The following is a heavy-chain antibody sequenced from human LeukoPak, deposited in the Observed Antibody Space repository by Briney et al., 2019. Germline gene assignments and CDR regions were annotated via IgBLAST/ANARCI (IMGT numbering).Heavy chain of an antibody. CDR3: ARPRDSSGYYSPYDY. Sequence: ASVKVSCKASRYTFTRYYMHWVRQATGQGLEWMGWMNPNSGNTGYAQKFQGRVTMTRNTSISTAYMELSSLRSEDTAVYYCARPRDSSGYYSPYDYWGQGTLVSISS. J-gene: IGHJ4*02. D-gene: IGHD3-22*01. CDR2: MNPNSGNT. V-gene: IGHV1-8*02. CDR1: RYTFTRYY.